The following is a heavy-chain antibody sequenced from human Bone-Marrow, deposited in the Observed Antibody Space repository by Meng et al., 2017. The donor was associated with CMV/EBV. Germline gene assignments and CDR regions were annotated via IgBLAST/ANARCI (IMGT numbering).Heavy chain of an antibody. V-gene: IGHV4-61*01. Sequence: SETLALTCTVSGGSVSSGSYYWSWIRQPPGKGLEWIGYIYYSGSTNYNPSLKSRVTISVDTSKNQFSLKLSSVTAADTAVYYCARARKWATGYYYGMDVSGQGTTVTVSS. D-gene: IGHD5-12*01. CDR1: GGSVSSGSYY. J-gene: IGHJ6*02. CDR2: IYYSGST. CDR3: ARARKWATGYYYGMDV.